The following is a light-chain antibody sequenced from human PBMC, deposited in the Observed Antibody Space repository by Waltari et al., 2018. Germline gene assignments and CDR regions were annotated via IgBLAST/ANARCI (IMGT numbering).Light chain of an antibody. J-gene: IGKJ2*01. CDR2: AAS. Sequence: DIQMTQSPSSLSASVGDRVTITCRASQSISNCLNWYHQRPGKAPQLLIFAASSLQTGVPSRFNGSGSGTDFTLTISSLQPEDFATYYCQQSYTSPQYTFGQGTKLDIK. V-gene: IGKV1-39*01. CDR3: QQSYTSPQYT. CDR1: QSISNC.